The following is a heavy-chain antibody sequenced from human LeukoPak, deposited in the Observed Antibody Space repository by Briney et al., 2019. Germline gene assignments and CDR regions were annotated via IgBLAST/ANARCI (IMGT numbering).Heavy chain of an antibody. J-gene: IGHJ5*02. CDR2: ISGRGSTI. Sequence: PGGSLRLSCAASGFTFSDYFMTWIRQAPGKGLEWVSFISGRGSTIYYADSVKGRFNISRDNAKNSLYLHYCARYSSGWYRWFDPWGQGTLVTVSS. D-gene: IGHD6-19*01. CDR3: P. CDR1: GFTFSDYF. V-gene: IGHV3-11*01.